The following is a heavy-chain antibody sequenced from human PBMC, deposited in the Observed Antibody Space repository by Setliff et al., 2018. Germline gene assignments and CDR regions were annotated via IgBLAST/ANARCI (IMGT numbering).Heavy chain of an antibody. D-gene: IGHD4-17*01. CDR2: INPSGDT. CDR1: GYAFTTYH. Sequence: GASVKVSCKTSGYAFTTYHMHWVRQAPEQGLEWMGRINPSGDTGYAQKFQGRLTLTKDTSTGTHYMDVSSLRSDDTAVYYCARDGGSYGNYYNWGQGTLVTVSS. CDR3: ARDGGSYGNYYN. J-gene: IGHJ4*02. V-gene: IGHV1-46*01.